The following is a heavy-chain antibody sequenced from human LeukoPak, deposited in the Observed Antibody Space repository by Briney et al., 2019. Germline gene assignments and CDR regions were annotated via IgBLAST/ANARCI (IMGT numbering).Heavy chain of an antibody. CDR3: AKGEAGYTSAWVVY. CDR2: ISGSGGST. CDR1: GFTFSSYA. J-gene: IGHJ4*02. V-gene: IGHV3-23*01. Sequence: GGSLRLSCAASGFTFSSYAMSWVRQAPGKELEWVSVISGSGGSTYYADSVKGRFTISRDNSKNTLYLQMNSLRAEDTAAYYCAKGEAGYTSAWVVYWGQGTLVTVSS. D-gene: IGHD6-19*01.